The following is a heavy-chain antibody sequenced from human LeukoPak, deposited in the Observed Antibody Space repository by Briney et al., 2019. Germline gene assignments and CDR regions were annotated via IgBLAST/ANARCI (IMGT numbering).Heavy chain of an antibody. CDR2: INPNSGGT. CDR3: ARDILTSGFDY. J-gene: IGHJ4*02. V-gene: IGHV1-2*02. Sequence: GASVKVSCKASGYTFIGYYIHWVRQAPGQGLEWMGCINPNSGGTNYAQKFQGRVTMTRDTSISTAYMELSRLRSDDTAVYYCARDILTSGFDYWGQGTLVTVSS. D-gene: IGHD3-9*01. CDR1: GYTFIGYY.